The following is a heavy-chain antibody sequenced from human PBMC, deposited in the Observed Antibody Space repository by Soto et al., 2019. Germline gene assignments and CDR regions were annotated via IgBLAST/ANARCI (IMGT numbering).Heavy chain of an antibody. Sequence: SVKVSCKASGGTLSSYTFSWVRQAPGQGLEWMGRVIPNLGVTNYAKKLQGRFTIVVDTSTSTAYMELNSLRYEDTAVYYCARDKGYCSDTSRPDFDYWGQGTLVTVSS. CDR2: VIPNLGVT. CDR3: ARDKGYCSDTSRPDFDY. J-gene: IGHJ4*02. D-gene: IGHD2-15*01. V-gene: IGHV1-69*04. CDR1: GGTLSSYT.